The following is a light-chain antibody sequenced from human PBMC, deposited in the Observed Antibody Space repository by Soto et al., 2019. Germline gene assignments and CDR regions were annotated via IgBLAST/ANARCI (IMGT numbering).Light chain of an antibody. CDR3: QQVNSFPST. CDR1: QSIDNF. V-gene: IGKV1-39*01. Sequence: DIQMTQSPSSLSASVGDRVTITCRPSQSIDNFLNWYQQKPGKAPNLLIYAASSLQSGVSSRFSGSGSGTDFTLTISSLQPEDSATYYCQQVNSFPSTFGQGTRLEIK. CDR2: AAS. J-gene: IGKJ5*01.